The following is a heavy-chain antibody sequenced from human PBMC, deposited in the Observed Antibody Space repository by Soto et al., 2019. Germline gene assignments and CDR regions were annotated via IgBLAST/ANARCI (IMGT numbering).Heavy chain of an antibody. CDR3: ERGGNYPYYYYGMDV. CDR1: GYTFTSYD. J-gene: IGHJ6*02. CDR2: MNPNSGNT. D-gene: IGHD1-7*01. V-gene: IGHV1-8*01. Sequence: ASVKVSCKASGYTFTSYDINWVRQATGQGLEWMGWMNPNSGNTGYAQKFQGRVTMTRNTSISTAYMELSSLRSEDTALYYCERGGNYPYYYYGMDVWGQGTTVTVSS.